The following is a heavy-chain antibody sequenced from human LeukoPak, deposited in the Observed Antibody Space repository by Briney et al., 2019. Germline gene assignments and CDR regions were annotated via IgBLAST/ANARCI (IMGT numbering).Heavy chain of an antibody. CDR2: IYYSGST. J-gene: IGHJ6*03. CDR3: ARGPNAPYYYYYMDA. V-gene: IGHV4-39*07. Sequence: SETLSLTCTVSGGSISSSSYYWGWIRQPPGKGLEWIGSIYYSGSTNYNPSLKSRVTISVDTSKNQFSLKLSSVTAADTAVYYCARGPNAPYYYYYMDAWGKGTTVTVSS. CDR1: GGSISSSSYY.